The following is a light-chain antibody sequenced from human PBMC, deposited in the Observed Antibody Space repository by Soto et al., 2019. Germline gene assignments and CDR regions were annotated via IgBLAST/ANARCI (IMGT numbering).Light chain of an antibody. CDR1: SSDVGGYNY. CDR2: EVN. J-gene: IGLJ2*01. V-gene: IGLV2-8*01. Sequence: QSALTQPSSASGSPGQSVTISCTGTSSDVGGYNYVSWYQQHPGKAPKLMIYEVNKRPSGVPDRFSGSKSGNTASLTVSGLQAEDEADYYCSSYAGSNNVRFGGGTKLTVL. CDR3: SSYAGSNNVR.